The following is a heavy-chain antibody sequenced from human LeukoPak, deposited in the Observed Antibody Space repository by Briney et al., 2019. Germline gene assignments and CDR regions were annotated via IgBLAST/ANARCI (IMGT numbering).Heavy chain of an antibody. CDR3: ARANYNYLLGY. CDR1: GGSFSGYY. V-gene: IGHV4-59*01. Sequence: SETLSLTFAVYGGSFSGYYWSWIRPPPGKGLEWIGYIYYSGSTNYNPSLKSRVTISVDTSKNQFSLKLSSVTAADTAVYYCARANYNYLLGYWGQGTLVTVSS. D-gene: IGHD5-12*01. J-gene: IGHJ4*02. CDR2: IYYSGST.